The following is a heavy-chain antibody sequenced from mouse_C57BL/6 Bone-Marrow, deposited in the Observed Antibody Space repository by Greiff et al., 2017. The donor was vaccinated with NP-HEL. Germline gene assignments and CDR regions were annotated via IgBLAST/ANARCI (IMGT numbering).Heavy chain of an antibody. CDR1: GYNFTSYW. D-gene: IGHD2-1*01. J-gene: IGHJ4*01. Sequence: VHLVESGAELAKPGASVKLSCKASGYNFTSYWMHWVKQRPGQGLEWIGYINPSSGYTKYNQKFKDKATLTADKSSSTAYKQLSSLTYEDSAVYYCASDGTYYAMDYWGQGTSVTVSS. CDR3: ASDGTYYAMDY. CDR2: INPSSGYT. V-gene: IGHV1-7*01.